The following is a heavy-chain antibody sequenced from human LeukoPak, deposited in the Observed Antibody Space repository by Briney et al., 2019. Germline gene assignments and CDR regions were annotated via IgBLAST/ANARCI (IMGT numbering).Heavy chain of an antibody. Sequence: ASVKVSCKTSGGTFSSYTITWVRQAPGQGLEWMGGIIPIFGTTNYAQKFQGRVTITADESTSTAYMELSSLRSGDTAVYYCARGWQLGGDLGDAFDIWGQGTMVTVSS. D-gene: IGHD2-21*01. V-gene: IGHV1-69*01. CDR2: IIPIFGTT. J-gene: IGHJ3*02. CDR3: ARGWQLGGDLGDAFDI. CDR1: GGTFSSYT.